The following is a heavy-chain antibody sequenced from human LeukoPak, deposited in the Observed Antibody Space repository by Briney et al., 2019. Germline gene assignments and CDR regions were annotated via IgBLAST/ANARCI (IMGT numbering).Heavy chain of an antibody. CDR1: GFTFSDYY. J-gene: IGHJ4*02. Sequence: GGSPRLSCAASGFTFSDYYMNWIRQAPGKGLEYIAYISQSGADVSYADSVKGRFTVSRDNAKNSVFLQMNSLTAEGTAVYYCASVARLLADWGQGTLVTVSS. V-gene: IGHV3-11*01. CDR3: ASVARLLAD. CDR2: ISQSGADV. D-gene: IGHD3-9*01.